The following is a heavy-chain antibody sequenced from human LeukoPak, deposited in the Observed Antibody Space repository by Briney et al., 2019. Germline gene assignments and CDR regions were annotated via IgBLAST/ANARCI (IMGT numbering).Heavy chain of an antibody. CDR2: IYIGGGT. CDR1: GITSIRNY. D-gene: IGHD3-16*01. Sequence: GSLLLSCAASGITSIRNYMSWVRQPPGKGLEGVSVIYIGGGTYYTDSVKGRFTISRDNSKNTLYLQMNSRRAEDTAVYYCASGPWDFDFWGQGSQVTVSS. V-gene: IGHV3-66*01. J-gene: IGHJ4*02. CDR3: ASGPWDFDF.